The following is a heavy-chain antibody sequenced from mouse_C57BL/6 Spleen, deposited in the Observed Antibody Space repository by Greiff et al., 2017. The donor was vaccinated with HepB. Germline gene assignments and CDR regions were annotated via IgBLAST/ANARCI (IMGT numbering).Heavy chain of an antibody. D-gene: IGHD1-1*01. CDR2: IDPSDSYT. J-gene: IGHJ2*01. CDR3: ARSQYYGSSYVLDY. Sequence: QVQLQQPGAELVRPGTSVKLSCKASGYTFTSYWMHWVKQRPGQGLEWIGVIDPSDSYTNYNQKFKGKATLTVDTSSSTAYMQLSSLTSEDSAVYYCARSQYYGSSYVLDYWGQGTTLTVSS. CDR1: GYTFTSYW. V-gene: IGHV1-59*01.